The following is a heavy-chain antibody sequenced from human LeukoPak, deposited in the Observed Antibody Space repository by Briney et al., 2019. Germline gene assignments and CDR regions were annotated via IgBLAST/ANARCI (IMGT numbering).Heavy chain of an antibody. D-gene: IGHD3-22*01. V-gene: IGHV3-7*01. CDR2: IKQDGSEK. Sequence: GGSLRLSCAASGFTFSSYWMSWVRQAPGKGLEWVANIKQDGSEKYYVDSVKGRFTISRDNAKNPLYLQMSSLRAEDRAVYYCGRPGNYYDGSVYYYYYSYMDVWGKGPTVTVPS. CDR1: GFTFSSYW. CDR3: GRPGNYYDGSVYYYYYSYMDV. J-gene: IGHJ6*03.